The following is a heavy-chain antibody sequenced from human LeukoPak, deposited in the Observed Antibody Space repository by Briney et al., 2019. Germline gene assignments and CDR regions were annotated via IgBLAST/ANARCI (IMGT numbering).Heavy chain of an antibody. CDR1: GFTVSSNE. CDR2: IRYDGSNK. V-gene: IGHV3-30*02. J-gene: IGHJ3*02. Sequence: GGSLRLSCAASGFTVSSNEMSWVRQAPGKGLEWVAFIRYDGSNKYYADSVKGRFTISRDNSKNTLYLQMNTLRPDDTATYYCARENRAFDIWGQGTMVTVSS. CDR3: ARENRAFDI.